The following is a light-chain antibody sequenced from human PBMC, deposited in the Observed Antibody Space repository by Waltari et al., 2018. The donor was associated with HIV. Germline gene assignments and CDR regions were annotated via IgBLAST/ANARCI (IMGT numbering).Light chain of an antibody. Sequence: QSALTQPASVSGSPGQSITISCTGPSRDVGGNNYVSCYQYHPGKAPKLMIYEVRNRPSGVSNRFSGSKSGNTASLTISGLQAEDEGDYYCSSYTRSSTLFGGGTKLTVL. CDR3: SSYTRSSTL. J-gene: IGLJ2*01. CDR1: SRDVGGNNY. V-gene: IGLV2-14*01. CDR2: EVR.